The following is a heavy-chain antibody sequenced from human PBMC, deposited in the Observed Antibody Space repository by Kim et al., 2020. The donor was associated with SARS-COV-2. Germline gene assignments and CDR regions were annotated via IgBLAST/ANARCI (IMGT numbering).Heavy chain of an antibody. D-gene: IGHD6-6*01. J-gene: IGHJ4*02. Sequence: GGSLRLSCVASGFTFNSYAMTWVRQAPGKGLEWLSTITGGEGNTYYADSVKGRFTISRDNSKNTLFLQMNTLRAEDTAIYYCAKVKTRSSYSSSDYWGQGTLGTVSS. V-gene: IGHV3-23*01. CDR3: AKVKTRSSYSSSDY. CDR2: ITGGEGNT. CDR1: GFTFNSYA.